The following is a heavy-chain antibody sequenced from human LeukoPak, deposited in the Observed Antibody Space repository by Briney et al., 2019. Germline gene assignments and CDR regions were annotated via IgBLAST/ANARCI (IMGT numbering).Heavy chain of an antibody. CDR2: ISGSGGST. V-gene: IGHV3-23*01. J-gene: IGHJ4*02. CDR3: AKDVKDRSNYGEFDY. Sequence: GGSLRLSCAASGFTFSSYAMSWVRQAPGRGLEWVSAISGSGGSTYYADSVKGRFTISRDNSKNTLYLQMNSLRAEDTAVYYCAKDVKDRSNYGEFDYWGQGTLVTVYS. D-gene: IGHD4-11*01. CDR1: GFTFSSYA.